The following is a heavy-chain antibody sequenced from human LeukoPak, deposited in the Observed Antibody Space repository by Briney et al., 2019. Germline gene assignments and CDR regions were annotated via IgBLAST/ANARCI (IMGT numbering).Heavy chain of an antibody. J-gene: IGHJ4*02. CDR2: ISYDGSNK. CDR1: GFTFSSYA. D-gene: IGHD2-15*01. Sequence: GGSLRLSCAASGFTFSSYAMSWVRQAPGKGLEWVAVISYDGSNKYYADSVKGRFTISRDNSKNTLYLQMNSLRAEDTAVYYCARAGGYCGRISCPYYFDYWGQGSLVAVSS. V-gene: IGHV3-30*04. CDR3: ARAGGYCGRISCPYYFDY.